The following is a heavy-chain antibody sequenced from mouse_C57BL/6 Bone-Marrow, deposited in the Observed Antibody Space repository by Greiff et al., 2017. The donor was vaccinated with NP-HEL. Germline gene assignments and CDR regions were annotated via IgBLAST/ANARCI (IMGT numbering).Heavy chain of an antibody. CDR2: IDPEDGET. D-gene: IGHD2-2*01. CDR3: EVIWLKAWFAN. J-gene: IGHJ3*01. V-gene: IGHV14-2*01. Sequence: VQLQQSGAELVKPGASVKLSCTASGFNIKDYYMHWVKQRTEQGLEWIGRIDPEDGETKYAPKFQGRAIISADTSSNTPYLQLSSLTSEDTAVYYCEVIWLKAWFANWGQGTLVTVSA. CDR1: GFNIKDYY.